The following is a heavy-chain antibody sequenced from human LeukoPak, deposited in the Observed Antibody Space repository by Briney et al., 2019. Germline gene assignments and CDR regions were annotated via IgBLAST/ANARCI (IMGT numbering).Heavy chain of an antibody. CDR1: EFTFSSYW. CDR2: IKQDGSER. J-gene: IGHJ4*02. CDR3: ARDLTPTAMATDYFDY. Sequence: GSLRLSCAASEFTFSSYWMSWVRQAPGKGLEWVANIKQDGSERYYVDSVKGRFTISRDNAKNSLYLQMNSLRAEDTAVYYCARDLTPTAMATDYFDYWGQGTLVTVSS. V-gene: IGHV3-7*01. D-gene: IGHD5-18*01.